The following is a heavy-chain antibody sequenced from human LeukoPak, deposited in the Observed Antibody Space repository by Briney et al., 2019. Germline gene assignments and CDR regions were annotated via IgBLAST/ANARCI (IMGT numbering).Heavy chain of an antibody. CDR3: AREDPQTKVPEGMDV. J-gene: IGHJ6*02. V-gene: IGHV4-59*01. CDR1: GGSISHYY. D-gene: IGHD4/OR15-4a*01. Sequence: SKTLSLTCTVSGGSISHYYWSWIRQPPGKGLEWIGYIYYSGTTNYNPSLKSRVTISADTSKNQFSLKLSSVTAADTAVYYCAREDPQTKVPEGMDVWGQGTTVTVSS. CDR2: IYYSGTT.